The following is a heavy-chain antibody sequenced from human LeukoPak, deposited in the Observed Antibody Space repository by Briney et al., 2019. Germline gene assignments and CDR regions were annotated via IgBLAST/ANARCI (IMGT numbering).Heavy chain of an antibody. CDR2: INQSGRT. Sequence: SETLSLTCAVYGGSFSGYYWSWIRQVPGKGLEWLGEINQSGRTNYNPYLKSRVTISVDPSKNQISLNLSFVTATDTAVYYCARGWFGFWHNSYLHDNAFDVWGPGTMVTVSS. V-gene: IGHV4-34*01. D-gene: IGHD3-10*01. J-gene: IGHJ3*01. CDR1: GGSFSGYY. CDR3: ARGWFGFWHNSYLHDNAFDV.